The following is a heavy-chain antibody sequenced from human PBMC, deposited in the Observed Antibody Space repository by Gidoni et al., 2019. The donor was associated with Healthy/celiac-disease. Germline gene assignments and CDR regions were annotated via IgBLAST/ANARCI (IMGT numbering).Heavy chain of an antibody. Sequence: QLQLVQSGAEVKKPGSSVKVSCTASGGTFSSSAISWVRQAPGQGLECMGRIIPILGIANYAQKFQGRVTITADKSTSTAYMELSSLRSEDTAVYYCARDGYCSGGSCYSGVFDYWGQGTLVTVSS. CDR3: ARDGYCSGGSCYSGVFDY. CDR2: IIPILGIA. V-gene: IGHV1-69*04. CDR1: GGTFSSSA. J-gene: IGHJ4*02. D-gene: IGHD2-15*01.